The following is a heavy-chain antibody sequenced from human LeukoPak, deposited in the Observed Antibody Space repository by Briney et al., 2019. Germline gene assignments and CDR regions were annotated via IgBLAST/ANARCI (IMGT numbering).Heavy chain of an antibody. V-gene: IGHV4-30-2*01. CDR3: ARVSCSSTSCPRRDALDV. J-gene: IGHJ3*01. D-gene: IGHD2-2*01. CDR1: GGSISSGGYS. CDR2: IYHSGST. Sequence: TLSLTCAVSGGSISSGGYSWRWIRQPPGRGLEWIGYIYHSGSTYYNPSLKSRVTISVDRSKNQFSLKVSSVTAADTAVYYCARVSCSSTSCPRRDALDVWGQGTMVTVSS.